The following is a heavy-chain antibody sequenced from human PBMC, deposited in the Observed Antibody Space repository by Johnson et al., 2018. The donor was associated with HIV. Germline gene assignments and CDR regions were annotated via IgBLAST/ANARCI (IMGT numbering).Heavy chain of an antibody. CDR2: ISGSGGST. CDR1: GFTFNSYA. J-gene: IGHJ3*02. CDR3: ARGMYGDAFDI. Sequence: VQLVESGGGLIQPGGSLRLSCAASGFTFNSYAMSWVRQGPGKGLEWVAAISGSGGSTYYADSVKGRFTISRDNSRNTLYLQMNSLRAEDTAVYYCARGMYGDAFDIWGQGTMVTVSS. V-gene: IGHV3-23*04. D-gene: IGHD2-8*01.